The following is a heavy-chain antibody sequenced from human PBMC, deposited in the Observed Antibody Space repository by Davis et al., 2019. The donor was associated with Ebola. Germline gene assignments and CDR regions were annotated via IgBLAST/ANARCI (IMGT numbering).Heavy chain of an antibody. CDR2: INHSGST. Sequence: MPSETLSLTCAVYGGSFSGYYWSWIRQPPGKGLEWIGEINHSGSTNYNPSLKSRVTISVDTSKNQFSLKLSSVTAADTAVYYCAREVIRYYDSSGYYGDAFDIWGQGTMVTVSS. V-gene: IGHV4-34*01. D-gene: IGHD3-22*01. CDR1: GGSFSGYY. J-gene: IGHJ3*02. CDR3: AREVIRYYDSSGYYGDAFDI.